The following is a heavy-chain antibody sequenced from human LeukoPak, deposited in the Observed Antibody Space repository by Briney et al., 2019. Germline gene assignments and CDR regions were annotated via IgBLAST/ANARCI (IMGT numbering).Heavy chain of an antibody. CDR3: AKDLWIRDILTGYCLDY. V-gene: IGHV3-30*18. Sequence: GGSLRLSRAASGFTFSSYGMHWVRQAPGKGLEWVAVISYDGSNKYYADSVKGRFTISRDNSKNTLYLQMNSLRAEDTAVYYCAKDLWIRDILTGYCLDYWGQGTLVTVSS. D-gene: IGHD3-9*01. CDR2: ISYDGSNK. J-gene: IGHJ4*02. CDR1: GFTFSSYG.